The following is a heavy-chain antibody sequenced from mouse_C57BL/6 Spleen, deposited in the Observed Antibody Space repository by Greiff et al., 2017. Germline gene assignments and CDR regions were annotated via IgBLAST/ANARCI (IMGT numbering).Heavy chain of an antibody. V-gene: IGHV1-69*01. J-gene: IGHJ2*01. CDR1: GYTFTSYW. D-gene: IGHD1-1*01. CDR2: IDPSDSYT. Sequence: QVQLQQPGAELVMPAASVKLSCKASGYTFTSYWMHWVKQRPGKGLEWIGEIDPSDSYTNYNQKFKGQSTLTVDKSSSTAYMQLSSLTSEDSAVYYCARATAVVADFDYWGQGATRTVSS. CDR3: ARATAVVADFDY.